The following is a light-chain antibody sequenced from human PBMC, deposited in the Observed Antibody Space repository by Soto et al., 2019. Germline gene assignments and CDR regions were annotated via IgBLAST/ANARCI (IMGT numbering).Light chain of an antibody. V-gene: IGLV2-14*01. CDR3: SSYTSSNTLV. CDR1: SSDVGGYNY. Sequence: QSALTQPASVSGSPGQSITISCTGTSSDVGGYNYVSWYQQHPGKAPKLTIYDVTNRPSGVSNRFSGSKSGNTASLTISGLQAEDEDDYYCSSYTSSNTLVFGGGTKLTVL. J-gene: IGLJ2*01. CDR2: DVT.